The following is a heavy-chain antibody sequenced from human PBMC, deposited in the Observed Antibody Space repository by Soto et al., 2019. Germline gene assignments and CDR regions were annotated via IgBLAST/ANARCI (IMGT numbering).Heavy chain of an antibody. V-gene: IGHV3-23*01. CDR2: IKSDGTST. CDR3: APLGLMTFSHKHYFNH. D-gene: IGHD3-9*01. Sequence: GFLRLSCGPSGFIFDNYGRGWVRQAPGEGLEWVSAIKSDGTSTYYAASVEDRFTISRDNSKNTLYLQPKSMRAEDTAVYYCAPLGLMTFSHKHYFNHWGRGTLVTVSS. J-gene: IGHJ4*02. CDR1: GFIFDNYG.